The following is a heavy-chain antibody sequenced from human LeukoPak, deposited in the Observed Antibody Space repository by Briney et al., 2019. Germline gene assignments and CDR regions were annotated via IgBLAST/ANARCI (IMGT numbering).Heavy chain of an antibody. CDR3: ARARSYYYAFDI. V-gene: IGHV3-21*01. Sequence: SGGSLRLSCAASGFTFSSYSMNWVRQAPGKGLEWVSSISSSSSYIYYADSVEGRFTISRDNAKNSLYLQMNSLRAEDTAVYYCARARSYYYAFDIWGQGTMVTVSS. CDR1: GFTFSSYS. J-gene: IGHJ3*02. D-gene: IGHD1-26*01. CDR2: ISSSSSYI.